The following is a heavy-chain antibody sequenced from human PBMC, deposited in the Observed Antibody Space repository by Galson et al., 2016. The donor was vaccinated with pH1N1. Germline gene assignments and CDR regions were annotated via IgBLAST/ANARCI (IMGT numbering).Heavy chain of an antibody. D-gene: IGHD3-10*01. V-gene: IGHV1-69*06. CDR1: GGTFSNYV. J-gene: IGHJ6*02. CDR2: IIPIFGTT. CDR3: ASDSKGYYGSGTSIQDHFYYGMDV. Sequence: SVKVSCKASGGTFSNYVTSWVRQAPGQGLEWMGGIIPIFGTTDYAQKFQGRVTITADKTTSTGYMELTSLRSEDTAVYFCASDSKGYYGSGTSIQDHFYYGMDVWGQGTTVTVSS.